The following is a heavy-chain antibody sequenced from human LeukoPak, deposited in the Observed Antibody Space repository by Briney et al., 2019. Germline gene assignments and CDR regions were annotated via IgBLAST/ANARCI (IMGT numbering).Heavy chain of an antibody. CDR1: GFTFSSYE. J-gene: IGHJ4*02. V-gene: IGHV3-48*03. CDR3: ARSDGYNYLGYFDY. D-gene: IGHD5-24*01. CDR2: ISSSGSTI. Sequence: GGSLRLSCAASGFTFSSYEMNWVRQAPGKGLEWVSYISSSGSTIYYADSVKGRFTISRDNAKNSLYLQMNSLRAEDTAVYYCARSDGYNYLGYFDYWGQGTLVTVSP.